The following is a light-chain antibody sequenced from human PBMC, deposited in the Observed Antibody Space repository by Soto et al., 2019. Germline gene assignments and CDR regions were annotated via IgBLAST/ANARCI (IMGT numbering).Light chain of an antibody. Sequence: EIMLTQSPLTLSFSPRERNPLXNRASQSVSSYLAWYQQKPGQAPRLLIYDASNRATGIPARFSGSGSGTDFTLTISSLEPEDFAVYYCQQRSNWPWTFGQGTKVDIK. CDR1: QSVSSY. CDR3: QQRSNWPWT. V-gene: IGKV3-11*01. CDR2: DAS. J-gene: IGKJ1*01.